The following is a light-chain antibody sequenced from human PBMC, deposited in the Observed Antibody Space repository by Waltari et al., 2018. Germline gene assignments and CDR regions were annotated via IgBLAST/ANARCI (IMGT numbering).Light chain of an antibody. Sequence: QLVLTQSPSASASLGASITLTCTLSSGHYSNVIAWLQQLPEKGPRYLMKVNSDGSHSRGNEIPDRFSGSSSGAERYLTIASLQSEDEADYYCQTGGHGTWVFGGGTKLTVL. J-gene: IGLJ3*02. CDR1: SGHYSNV. CDR2: VNSDGSH. CDR3: QTGGHGTWV. V-gene: IGLV4-69*01.